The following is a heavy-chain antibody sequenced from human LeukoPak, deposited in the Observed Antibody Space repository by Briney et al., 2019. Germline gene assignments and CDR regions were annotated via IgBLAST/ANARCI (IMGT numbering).Heavy chain of an antibody. CDR3: ARGGITGTTRGPTRLNDAFDI. CDR1: GYTFTGYY. J-gene: IGHJ3*02. D-gene: IGHD1-20*01. CDR2: IKPNSGGT. Sequence: ASVKVSCKASGYTFTGYYMRWVRQAPGQGLEWMGWIKPNSGGTNYAQKFQGWVTMTRDTSISTAYMELSRLRSDDTAVYYCARGGITGTTRGPTRLNDAFDIWGQGTMVTVSS. V-gene: IGHV1-2*04.